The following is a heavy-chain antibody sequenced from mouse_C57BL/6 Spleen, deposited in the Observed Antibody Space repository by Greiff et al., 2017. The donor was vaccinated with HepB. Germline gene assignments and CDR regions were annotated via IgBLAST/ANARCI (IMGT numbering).Heavy chain of an antibody. CDR2: IDPSDSYT. V-gene: IGHV1-50*01. CDR1: GYTFTSYW. CDR3: ARWGKNYDYDFDY. D-gene: IGHD2-4*01. J-gene: IGHJ2*01. Sequence: QVQLQQPGAELVKPGASVKLSCKASGYTFTSYWMQWVKQRPGQGLEWIGEIDPSDSYTNYNQKFKGKATLTVDTSSSTAYMQLSSLTSEDSAVYYCARWGKNYDYDFDYWGQGTTLTVSS.